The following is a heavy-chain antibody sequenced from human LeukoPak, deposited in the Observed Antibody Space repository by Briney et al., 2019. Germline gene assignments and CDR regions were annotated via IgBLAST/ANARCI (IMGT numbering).Heavy chain of an antibody. CDR1: GASFSNYY. Sequence: SETLPLTCVVYGASFSNYYWSWIRQPPGKGLEWIGEINHTGSTNYNPSLKSRVTISVDTSKNQFSLKLSSVTAADTAVYYCARRDYYGSGSRLMDVWGKGTTVTISS. CDR3: ARRDYYGSGSRLMDV. D-gene: IGHD3-10*01. J-gene: IGHJ6*03. V-gene: IGHV4-34*01. CDR2: INHTGST.